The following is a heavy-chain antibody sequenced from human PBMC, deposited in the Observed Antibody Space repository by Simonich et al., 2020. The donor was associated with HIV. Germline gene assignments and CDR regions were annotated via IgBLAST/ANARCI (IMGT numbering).Heavy chain of an antibody. CDR2: ITNNGGST. CDR1: GFTFSSYA. J-gene: IGHJ4*02. V-gene: IGHV3-23*01. Sequence: EVQLLESGGGLVQPGGSLRLSCAASGFTFSSYAMNWVRQAPGKGVEWVSTITNNGGSTYADSVKGRFTISRDNSKNTLYLQMNSLRAEDTAVYYCAKEKDYGGNSGADYWDQGSLATVSS. CDR3: AKEKDYGGNSGADY. D-gene: IGHD4-17*01.